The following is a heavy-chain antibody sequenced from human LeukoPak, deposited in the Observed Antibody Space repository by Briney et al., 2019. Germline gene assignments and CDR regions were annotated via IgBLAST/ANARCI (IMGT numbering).Heavy chain of an antibody. V-gene: IGHV3-74*01. CDR1: GFTFSRDW. CDR2: IDSNGGST. D-gene: IGHD3-16*01. J-gene: IGHJ3*01. Sequence: GGSLRLSCAASGFTFSRDWMHWVRQAPGKGLEWDSRIDSNGGSTTYADSVRGRFTISRDNAKNTLYLQMNSLRAEDTAVYYCASLLSGGGYALDVWGQGTMVTVSS. CDR3: ASLLSGGGYALDV.